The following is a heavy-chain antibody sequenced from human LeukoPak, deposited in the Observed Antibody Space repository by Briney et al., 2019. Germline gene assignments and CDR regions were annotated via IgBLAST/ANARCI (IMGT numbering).Heavy chain of an antibody. Sequence: SETLSLTCTVSGGSISSYYWSWIRQPPGKGLEWIGYIHYSGSTNYNPSLKSRVTISVDTSKNQFSLKLSFVTAADTAVYYCARGVAAAGSTWGQGTLVTVSS. CDR3: ARGVAAAGST. CDR1: GGSISSYY. J-gene: IGHJ5*02. V-gene: IGHV4-59*01. D-gene: IGHD6-13*01. CDR2: IHYSGST.